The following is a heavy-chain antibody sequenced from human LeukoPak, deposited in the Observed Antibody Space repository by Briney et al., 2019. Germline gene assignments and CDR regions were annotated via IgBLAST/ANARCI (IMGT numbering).Heavy chain of an antibody. V-gene: IGHV1-46*01. CDR2: INPSGGST. Sequence: ASVKVSCKASGYTFTSYYMHWVRQAPGQGLEWMGIINPSGGSTSYAQKCQGRVTMTRDMSTSTVYMELSSLRSEDTAVYYCATDRGSYYAIDYWGQGTLVTVSS. CDR3: ATDRGSYYAIDY. J-gene: IGHJ4*02. CDR1: GYTFTSYY. D-gene: IGHD1-26*01.